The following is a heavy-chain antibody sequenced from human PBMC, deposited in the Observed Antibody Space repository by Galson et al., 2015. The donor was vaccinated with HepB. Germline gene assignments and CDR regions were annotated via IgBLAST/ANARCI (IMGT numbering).Heavy chain of an antibody. CDR1: GFSFSNAW. Sequence: SLRLSCAASGFSFSNAWMSWVRQAPGKGLEWVGRIKSKTDGGTTDYAAPVKGRFTISRDDSKNTLYLRMNSLKTEDIGVYYCTTDFPQDYYYYYMDVWGKGTTVTVSS. V-gene: IGHV3-15*01. CDR3: TTDFPQDYYYYYMDV. J-gene: IGHJ6*03. CDR2: IKSKTDGGTT.